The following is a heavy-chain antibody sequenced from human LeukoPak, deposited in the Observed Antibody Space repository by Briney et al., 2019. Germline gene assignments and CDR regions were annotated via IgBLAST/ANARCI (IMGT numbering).Heavy chain of an antibody. J-gene: IGHJ6*02. D-gene: IGHD1-26*01. CDR2: IYYSGST. Sequence: SETLSLTCTVSGGSISSSSYYWGWIRQPPGKGLEWIGSIYYSGSTYYNPSLKSRVTISLDTSKNQFSLKLSSVTAADTAVYYCARWELPYYYYYGMDVWGQGTTVTVSS. CDR3: ARWELPYYYYYGMDV. V-gene: IGHV4-39*07. CDR1: GGSISSSSYY.